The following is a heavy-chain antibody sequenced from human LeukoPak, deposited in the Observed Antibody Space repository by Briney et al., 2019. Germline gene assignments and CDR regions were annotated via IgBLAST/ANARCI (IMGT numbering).Heavy chain of an antibody. Sequence: PGGSLRLSCAASRFIFSTCGMHWVRQAPGKGMEWVSFIRYDGSNKYYAESVKGRFTISRDNSKTTLYLQMNSLRAEDTAVYYCAKDKWGLFDYWGQGTLVTVSS. CDR2: IRYDGSNK. CDR1: RFIFSTCG. J-gene: IGHJ4*02. D-gene: IGHD1-26*01. V-gene: IGHV3-30*02. CDR3: AKDKWGLFDY.